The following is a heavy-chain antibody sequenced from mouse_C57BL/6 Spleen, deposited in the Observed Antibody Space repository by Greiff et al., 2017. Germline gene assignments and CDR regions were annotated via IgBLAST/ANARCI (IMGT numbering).Heavy chain of an antibody. CDR1: GFNIKDYY. J-gene: IGHJ1*03. CDR2: IDPEDGET. V-gene: IGHV14-2*01. D-gene: IGHD2-5*01. Sequence: VQLKESGAELVKPGASVKLSCTASGFNIKDYYMHWVKQRTEQGLEWIGRIDPEDGETKYAPKFQGKATITADTSSNTAYLQLSSLTSEDTAVYYCARRVSNPYWYFDVWGTGTTVTVSS. CDR3: ARRVSNPYWYFDV.